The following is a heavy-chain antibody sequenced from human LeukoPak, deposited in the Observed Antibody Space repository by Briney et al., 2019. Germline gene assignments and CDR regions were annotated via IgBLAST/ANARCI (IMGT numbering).Heavy chain of an antibody. J-gene: IGHJ3*02. CDR1: GGSISSYY. D-gene: IGHD4-23*01. CDR3: ARDHGGNSNAFDI. V-gene: IGHV4-59*01. CDR2: IYYSGST. Sequence: SETLSLTCTVSGGSISSYYWSWIRQPPGKGLEWIGYIYYSGSTNYNPSLKSRVTISVDTSKNQFSLKLSSVTAADTAVYYCARDHGGNSNAFDIWGQGTMVTVSS.